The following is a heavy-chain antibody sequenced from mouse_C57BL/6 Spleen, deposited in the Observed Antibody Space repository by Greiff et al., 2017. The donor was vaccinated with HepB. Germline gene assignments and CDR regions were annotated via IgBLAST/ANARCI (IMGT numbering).Heavy chain of an antibody. CDR2: IYPRSGNT. V-gene: IGHV1-81*01. CDR1: GYTFTSYG. J-gene: IGHJ2*01. Sequence: VQLQQSGAELARPGAPVKLSCKASGYTFTSYGISWVKQRTGQGLEWIGEIYPRSGNTYYNDKFKGKATLTADKSSSTAYMELRSLTSEDAAVYFCARWRTAQVPIDYWGQGTTLTVSS. CDR3: ARWRTAQVPIDY. D-gene: IGHD3-2*02.